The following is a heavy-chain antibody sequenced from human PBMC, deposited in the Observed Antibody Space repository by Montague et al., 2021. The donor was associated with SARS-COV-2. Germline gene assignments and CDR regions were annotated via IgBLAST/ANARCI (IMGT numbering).Heavy chain of an antibody. CDR1: GGSFSTYS. Sequence: SETLSLTCAVHGGSFSTYSWNWIRQPPGKGLEWIGEIHHGGSTNYNPSLKSRVTISADTSKNQFSLKLTSVAAADTAFYYCARLGDGVVPSPILGVGPYYSYYYMDVWGKGTTATVSS. CDR2: IHHGGST. V-gene: IGHV4-34*01. J-gene: IGHJ6*03. D-gene: IGHD3-10*01. CDR3: ARLGDGVVPSPILGVGPYYSYYYMDV.